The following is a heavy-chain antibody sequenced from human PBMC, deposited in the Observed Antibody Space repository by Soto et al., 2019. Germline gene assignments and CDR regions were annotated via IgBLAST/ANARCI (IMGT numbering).Heavy chain of an antibody. CDR2: ISGDGGST. D-gene: IGHD5-12*01. V-gene: IGHV3-23*01. Sequence: GGSLRLSCAGSEFTFSSYGMNWVRQAPGKGLEWVSAISGDGGSTVYADSVKGRFTISRDNSKNTLFLQMNSLRAEDTAVYYCAKERRYGAYDLDYWGQGTLVTVSS. CDR3: AKERRYGAYDLDY. J-gene: IGHJ4*02. CDR1: EFTFSSYG.